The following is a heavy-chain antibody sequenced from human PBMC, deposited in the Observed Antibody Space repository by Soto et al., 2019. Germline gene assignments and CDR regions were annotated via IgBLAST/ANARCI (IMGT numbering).Heavy chain of an antibody. CDR3: ARGATVVTPGGGY. V-gene: IGHV3-30-3*01. CDR1: GFTFSSYA. D-gene: IGHD2-21*02. Sequence: QVQLVESGGGVVQPGRSLRLSCAASGFTFSSYAMHWVRQAPGKGLEWVAVISYDGSNKYYADSVKGRFTISRDNSKNTLYLQMNSLRAEDTAVYYCARGATVVTPGGGYWGQGTLVTVSS. J-gene: IGHJ4*02. CDR2: ISYDGSNK.